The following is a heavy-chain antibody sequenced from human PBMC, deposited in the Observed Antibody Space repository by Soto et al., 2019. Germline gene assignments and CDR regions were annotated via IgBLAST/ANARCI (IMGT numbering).Heavy chain of an antibody. J-gene: IGHJ6*02. D-gene: IGHD5-12*01. CDR1: GFTFNNFA. V-gene: IGHV3-30*14. CDR2: ISYDGTYK. Sequence: PGGSLRLSCAVSGFTFNNFAMHWVRQAPGKGLEWVAFISYDGTYKYYADSVRGRFTVYRDNSKSTLFLQMNSLKFEDTAVYVCANEVDVAFSSLQYGMDVWGQGTTVTVSS. CDR3: ANEVDVAFSSLQYGMDV.